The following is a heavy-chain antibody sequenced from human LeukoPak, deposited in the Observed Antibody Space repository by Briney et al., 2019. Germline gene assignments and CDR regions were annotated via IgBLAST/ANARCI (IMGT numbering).Heavy chain of an antibody. J-gene: IGHJ5*02. Sequence: SETLSLTRTVSGGSISSYYWSWIRQPPGKGLEWIGYIYYSGSTNYNPSLKSRVTISVDTSKNQFSLKLSSVTAADTAVYYCARSFSGYDYNWFDPWGQGTLVTVSS. V-gene: IGHV4-59*01. CDR1: GGSISSYY. CDR3: ARSFSGYDYNWFDP. D-gene: IGHD5-12*01. CDR2: IYYSGST.